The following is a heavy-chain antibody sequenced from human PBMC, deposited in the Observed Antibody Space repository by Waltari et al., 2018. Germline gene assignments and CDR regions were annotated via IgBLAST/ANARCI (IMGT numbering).Heavy chain of an antibody. CDR3: AHNLGYSNCLDY. CDR1: GFSLTTSGVG. Sequence: QITLKESGPTLVKPTQTLPLPCTFSGFSLTTSGVGVGWIRQPPGKALEWLALIYWNDDKRYSPSLKSRLTITKDTSKNQVVLTMTNMDPVDTATYYCAHNLGYSNCLDYWGQGTLVTVSS. CDR2: IYWNDDK. V-gene: IGHV2-5*01. J-gene: IGHJ4*02. D-gene: IGHD4-4*01.